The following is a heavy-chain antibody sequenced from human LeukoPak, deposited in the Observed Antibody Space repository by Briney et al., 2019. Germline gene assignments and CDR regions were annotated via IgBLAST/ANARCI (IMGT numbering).Heavy chain of an antibody. V-gene: IGHV1-46*01. CDR3: ARALNSWTPAGD. CDR2: INPSGGST. Sequence: GASVKVSCKASGYTFTSYYMHWVRQATGQGLEWMGIINPSGGSTSYAQKFQGRVTMTRDTSTSTVYMELSSLRSEDTAVYYCARALNSWTPAGDWGQGTLVTVSS. D-gene: IGHD3/OR15-3a*01. CDR1: GYTFTSYY. J-gene: IGHJ4*02.